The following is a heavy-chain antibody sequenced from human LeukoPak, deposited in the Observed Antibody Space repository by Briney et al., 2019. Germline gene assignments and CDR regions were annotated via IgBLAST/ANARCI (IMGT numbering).Heavy chain of an antibody. V-gene: IGHV4-59*01. J-gene: IGHJ6*03. CDR2: IYYSGST. Sequence: SETLSLTCGVYGGSFSSYYWSWIRQPPGKGLEWIGLIYYSGSTNYNPSLKSRVTISVDTSKNQFPLKLSSVTAADTAVYYCARSSEGRYYYDSSGYSYYYYYMDVWGKGTTVTISS. CDR3: ARSSEGRYYYDSSGYSYYYYYMDV. D-gene: IGHD3-22*01. CDR1: GGSFSSYY.